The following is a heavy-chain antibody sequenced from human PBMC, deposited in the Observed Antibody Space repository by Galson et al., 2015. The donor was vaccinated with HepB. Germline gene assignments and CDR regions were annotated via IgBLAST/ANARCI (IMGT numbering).Heavy chain of an antibody. J-gene: IGHJ4*02. V-gene: IGHV4-59*01. CDR2: IYYSGST. CDR3: ARTDGYNYRVYYFDY. CDR1: GGSISSYY. D-gene: IGHD5-24*01. Sequence: QVQLQESGPGLVKPSETLSLTCTVPGGSISSYYWSWIRQPPGKGLEWIGYIYYSGSTNYNPSLKSRVTTSVDTSKNQFFLKLSSVTAADTALYYCARTDGYNYRVYYFDYWGQGTLVTVSS.